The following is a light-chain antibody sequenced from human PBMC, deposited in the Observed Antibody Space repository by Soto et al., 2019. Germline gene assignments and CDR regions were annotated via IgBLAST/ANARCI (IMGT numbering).Light chain of an antibody. Sequence: QLVLTQPPSASATPGQRVTISCSGSSSNIESNSVDWYQQLPGMAPKLLIYTNNQRPSGVPDRFSGSKSGTSASPAISGLQSEDEADYYCAAWDDSLNGPVFGGGTKVTVL. J-gene: IGLJ3*02. V-gene: IGLV1-44*01. CDR3: AAWDDSLNGPV. CDR1: SSNIESNS. CDR2: TNN.